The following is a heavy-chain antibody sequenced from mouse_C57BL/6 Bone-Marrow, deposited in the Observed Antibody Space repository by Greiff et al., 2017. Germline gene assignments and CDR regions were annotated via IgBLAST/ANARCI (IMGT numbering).Heavy chain of an antibody. J-gene: IGHJ3*01. CDR2: IDPSDSYT. Sequence: VQLQQPGAELVMPGASVKLSCKASGYTFTSYWMHWVKQRPGQGLEWIGEIDPSDSYTNYNQKFKGKSTLTVDKSSSTAYMQLSSLTSEGSAVYYCAREVGGGFAYWGQGTLVTVSA. V-gene: IGHV1-69*01. CDR1: GYTFTSYW. D-gene: IGHD1-1*02. CDR3: AREVGGGFAY.